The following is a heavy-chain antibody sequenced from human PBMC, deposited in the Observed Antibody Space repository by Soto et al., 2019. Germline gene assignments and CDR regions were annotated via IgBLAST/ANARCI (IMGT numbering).Heavy chain of an antibody. CDR1: CGSMSRGGQS. CDR3: ARAPPGPSPRWEV. D-gene: IGHD3-10*01. Sequence: PSDTLSLTCAFSCGSMSRGGQSRSWIRQPPGKGLEWLGFIYYTGSTYYNPSLKSRVTLSVDRSKNQFSLNLTSVTAADTAMYFCARAPPGPSPRWEVWGQGTTVTVSS. J-gene: IGHJ6*02. CDR2: IYYTGST. V-gene: IGHV4-30-2*01.